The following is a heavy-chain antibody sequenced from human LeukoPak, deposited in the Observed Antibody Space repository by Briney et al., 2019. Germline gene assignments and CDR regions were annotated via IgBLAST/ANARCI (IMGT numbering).Heavy chain of an antibody. J-gene: IGHJ4*02. CDR3: ARLDYDSNVSTTPLDY. V-gene: IGHV7-4-1*02. CDR2: INTNTGNP. Sequence: ASVKVSCKASGYTFTSNALGWVRQAPGQGLEWMGWINTNTGNPTYAQGFTGRFVFSLDTSVSTAYLQISSLKAEDTAVYYCARLDYDSNVSTTPLDYWGQGTLVTVSS. D-gene: IGHD3-22*01. CDR1: GYTFTSNA.